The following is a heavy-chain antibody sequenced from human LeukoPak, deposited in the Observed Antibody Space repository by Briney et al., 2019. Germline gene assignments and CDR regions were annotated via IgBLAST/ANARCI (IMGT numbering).Heavy chain of an antibody. Sequence: GGSLRLSCAASGFIFSNYGMHWVRQAPGNGLEWVAFIRYDESNKFYADSVKGRFTISRDNSKNILFLQMNSLRAEDTAVYYCATMQWLEGVDWFDPWGQGTLVTVSS. D-gene: IGHD6-19*01. CDR1: GFIFSNYG. V-gene: IGHV3-30*02. CDR2: IRYDESNK. CDR3: ATMQWLEGVDWFDP. J-gene: IGHJ5*02.